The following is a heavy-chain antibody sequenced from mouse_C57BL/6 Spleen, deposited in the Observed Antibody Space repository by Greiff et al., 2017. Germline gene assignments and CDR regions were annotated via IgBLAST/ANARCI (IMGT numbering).Heavy chain of an antibody. J-gene: IGHJ3*01. Sequence: QVQLQQSGAELVRPGASVTLSCKASGYTFTDYEMHWVKQTPVHGLEWIGAIDPETGGTAYNQKFKGKAILTADKSSSTAYMELRSLTSEDSAVYYCTSKKYYGSSSWFAYWGQGTLVTVSA. D-gene: IGHD1-1*01. V-gene: IGHV1-15*01. CDR2: IDPETGGT. CDR1: GYTFTDYE. CDR3: TSKKYYGSSSWFAY.